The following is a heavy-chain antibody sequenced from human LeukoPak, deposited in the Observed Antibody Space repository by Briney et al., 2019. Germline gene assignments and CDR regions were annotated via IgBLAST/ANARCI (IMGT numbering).Heavy chain of an antibody. J-gene: IGHJ4*02. D-gene: IGHD2-15*01. V-gene: IGHV3-64D*06. Sequence: GGSLRLSCSASGFAFSSNAMHWVRQAPGKGLEYVSAISSNGGSTYYADSVKGRFTISRDNSKNTLYLQMSSLRAEDTAVYYCRVVAATADYFDYWGQGTLVTVSS. CDR3: RVVAATADYFDY. CDR2: ISSNGGST. CDR1: GFAFSSNA.